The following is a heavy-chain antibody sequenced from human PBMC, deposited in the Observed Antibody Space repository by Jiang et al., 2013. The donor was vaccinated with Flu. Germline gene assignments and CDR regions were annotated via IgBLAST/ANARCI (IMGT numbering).Heavy chain of an antibody. CDR1: GGSISTNTCC. D-gene: IGHD2-2*01. J-gene: IGHJ6*02. V-gene: IGHV4-4*02. CDR2: IYHNGGT. CDR3: ARIYCSTTSCLERGMDV. Sequence: GLVKPSETLSLTCTVSGGSISTNTCCWTWVRQPPGTGLDWIGEIYHNGGTNYNPSLDSRVTISIDESKNQFSLKLSSVTAADTAVYYCARIYCSTTSCLERGMDVWGQGTSVTVSS.